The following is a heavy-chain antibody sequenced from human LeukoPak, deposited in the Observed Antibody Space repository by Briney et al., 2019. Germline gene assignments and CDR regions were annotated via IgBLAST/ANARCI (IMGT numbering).Heavy chain of an antibody. J-gene: IGHJ6*03. CDR1: GFTFSSYN. D-gene: IGHD1-26*01. CDR2: ITSGSSYI. Sequence: GGALRLSCAASGFTFSSYNMNWVRQAPGKGLEWVSSITSGSSYIYYADSVKGRFTISRDNAKNSLYLQMNSLRAEDTAVYYCARDPYSGSYGNYYYYFMDVWGKGTTVTISS. CDR3: ARDPYSGSYGNYYYYFMDV. V-gene: IGHV3-21*01.